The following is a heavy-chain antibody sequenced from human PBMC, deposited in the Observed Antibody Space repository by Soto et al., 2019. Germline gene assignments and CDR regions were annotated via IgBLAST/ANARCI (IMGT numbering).Heavy chain of an antibody. J-gene: IGHJ4*02. CDR2: INGDGTYT. D-gene: IGHD2-21*01. CDR3: ARAFEHMIPTAY. Sequence: EVLLVESGGGLVQPGGSLRLSCAASGFTFSNYWMYWVRQAPGKGLVWLSRINGDGTYTSYADSVKGRFTISRDNAKNTLYLQMHRLRAEDTALDYCARAFEHMIPTAYWGQGTLVTVSS. V-gene: IGHV3-74*01. CDR1: GFTFSNYW.